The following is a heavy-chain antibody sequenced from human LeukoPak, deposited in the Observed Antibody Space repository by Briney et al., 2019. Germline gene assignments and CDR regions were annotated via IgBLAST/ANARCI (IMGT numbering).Heavy chain of an antibody. D-gene: IGHD3-3*01. Sequence: ASVKVSCKASGYTFTSYGISWVRQAPGQGLEWMGWISAYNGNTNYAQKLQGRVTITTDTSTSTAYMELRSLRSDDTAVYYCARLRITIFGVALIFDYWGQGTLVTVSS. J-gene: IGHJ4*02. CDR2: ISAYNGNT. V-gene: IGHV1-18*01. CDR3: ARLRITIFGVALIFDY. CDR1: GYTFTSYG.